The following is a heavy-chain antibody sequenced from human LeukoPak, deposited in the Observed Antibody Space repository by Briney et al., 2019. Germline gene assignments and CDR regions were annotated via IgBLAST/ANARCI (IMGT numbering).Heavy chain of an antibody. J-gene: IGHJ6*03. D-gene: IGHD2-2*01. CDR2: IYYSGST. CDR1: GGSISSYY. V-gene: IGHV4-59*01. CDR3: ARDLRVYCSSTSCYYMDV. Sequence: PSETLSLTCTVSGGSISSYYWSWIRQPPGKGLEWIGYIYYSGSTNYNPSLKSRVTISVDTSKNQFSLKLSSVTAADTAVYYCARDLRVYCSSTSCYYMDVWGKGTTVTVSS.